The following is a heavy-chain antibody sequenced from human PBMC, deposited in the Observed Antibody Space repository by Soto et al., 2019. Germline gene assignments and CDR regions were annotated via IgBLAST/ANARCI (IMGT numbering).Heavy chain of an antibody. D-gene: IGHD3-22*01. CDR2: LYPTGST. V-gene: IGHV4-4*07. J-gene: IGHJ4*02. CDR3: ARDHSSHSSGYDSFLN. CDR1: GGSISGYY. Sequence: PSETLSLTCTVSGGSISGYYWSWIRQPAGKGLEWIGRLYPTGSTNYNPSLQSRVTMSVDTSQNQFSLKLSSVTAADTAMYYCARDHSSHSSGYDSFLNWGQGTLVTVSS.